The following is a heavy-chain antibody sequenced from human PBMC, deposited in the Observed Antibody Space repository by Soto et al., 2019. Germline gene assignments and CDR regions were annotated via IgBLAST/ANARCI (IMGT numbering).Heavy chain of an antibody. D-gene: IGHD4-4*01. V-gene: IGHV3-74*01. Sequence: EVQLVESGGTLVQPGGSLRLSCAATGFTFTSYWMHWVRQAPGKGLVWVSRINGDGSNTFYADSVKGRLTISRDNAKNTVYLQMNSLRVEDTAVYYCARGIQYRYGVDVWGQGTTVTVSS. J-gene: IGHJ6*02. CDR1: GFTFTSYW. CDR3: ARGIQYRYGVDV. CDR2: INGDGSNT.